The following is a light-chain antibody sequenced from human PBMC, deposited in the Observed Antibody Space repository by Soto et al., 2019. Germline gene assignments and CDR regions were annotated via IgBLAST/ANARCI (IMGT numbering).Light chain of an antibody. CDR2: GAS. J-gene: IGKJ5*01. Sequence: DIQMTPSPSSLSASVGDRVTITCRASQSISSYLNWYQLNPGKAPNLLMYGASYLKSGVPTRFSGSGSWTYFTLTIRSLEPEDLAIYYCQHTYTSPELTFAQSTGLDIK. V-gene: IGKV1-39*01. CDR1: QSISSY. CDR3: QHTYTSPELT.